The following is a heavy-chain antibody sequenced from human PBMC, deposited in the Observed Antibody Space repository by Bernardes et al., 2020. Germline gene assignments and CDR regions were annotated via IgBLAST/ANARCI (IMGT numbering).Heavy chain of an antibody. Sequence: SETLSLTCTVSGGSISSSSYYWGWIRQPPGKGLEWIGSIYYSGSTYYNPSLKSRVTISVDTSKNQFSLKLSSVTAADTAVYYCARYTTGFDYWGQGTLVTVSS. J-gene: IGHJ4*02. CDR3: ARYTTGFDY. D-gene: IGHD4-17*01. V-gene: IGHV4-39*01. CDR1: GGSISSSSYY. CDR2: IYYSGST.